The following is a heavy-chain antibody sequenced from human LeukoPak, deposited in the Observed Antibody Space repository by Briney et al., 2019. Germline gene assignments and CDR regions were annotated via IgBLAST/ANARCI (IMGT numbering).Heavy chain of an antibody. D-gene: IGHD6-13*01. CDR1: GYTFTGYY. Sequence: ASVKVSCKASGYTFTGYYMHWVRQAPGQGLEWMGRINHNSGGTNYAQKFQGRVTMTRDTSISTAYMELSRLRSDDTAVYYCARDLSGGIAAVLFDSWGQGTMVTVSS. CDR3: ARDLSGGIAAVLFDS. V-gene: IGHV1-2*06. CDR2: INHNSGGT. J-gene: IGHJ3*02.